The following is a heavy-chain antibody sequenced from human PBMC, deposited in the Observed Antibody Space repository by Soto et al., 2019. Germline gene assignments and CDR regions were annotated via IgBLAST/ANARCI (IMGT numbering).Heavy chain of an antibody. J-gene: IGHJ4*02. V-gene: IGHV3-30*18. Sequence: QVQLVESGGGVVQPGRSVRLSCAASGFTFSSYGMHWVRQAPGKGLEWVAVISYDGSNKYYADSVKGRFTISRDNSKNTLYLQMNSLRAEDTAVYYCAKDHDSSGWYAHYFDYWGQGTLVTVSS. CDR3: AKDHDSSGWYAHYFDY. D-gene: IGHD6-19*01. CDR2: ISYDGSNK. CDR1: GFTFSSYG.